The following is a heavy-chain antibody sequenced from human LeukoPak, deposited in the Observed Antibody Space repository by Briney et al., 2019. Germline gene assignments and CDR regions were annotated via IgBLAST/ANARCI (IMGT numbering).Heavy chain of an antibody. CDR1: GFTFNNYW. D-gene: IGHD6-19*01. J-gene: IGHJ2*01. CDR2: INPDGTVT. CDR3: VRVSPSGFLDL. Sequence: GGSLRLSCAASGFTFNNYWMHSVRQAPGKGLVWVSPINPDGTVTTYADSVKGRFTISRDNAKNTLYLQMNSLRAEDTAVYYCVRVSPSGFLDLWGRGTLVTVSS. V-gene: IGHV3-74*01.